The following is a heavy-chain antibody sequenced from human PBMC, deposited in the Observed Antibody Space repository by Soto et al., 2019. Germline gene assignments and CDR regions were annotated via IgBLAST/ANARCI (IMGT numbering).Heavy chain of an antibody. CDR3: ARDGYPDYIVVVIAATGGMDV. CDR1: GFTFSSYG. J-gene: IGHJ6*02. V-gene: IGHV3-33*01. CDR2: IWYDGSNK. D-gene: IGHD2-15*01. Sequence: GGSLRLSCAASGFTFSSYGMHWVRQAPGKGLEWVAVIWYDGSNKYYADSVKGRFTISRDNSKNTLYLRMNSLRAEDTAVYYCARDGYPDYIVVVIAATGGMDVWGQGTTVTVSS.